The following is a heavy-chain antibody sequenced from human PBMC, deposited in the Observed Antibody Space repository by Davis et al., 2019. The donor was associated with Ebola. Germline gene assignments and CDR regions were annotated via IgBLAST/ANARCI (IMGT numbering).Heavy chain of an antibody. J-gene: IGHJ4*02. CDR2: IYHRGTT. V-gene: IGHV4-31*03. CDR3: ARDDSSAYAFDS. Sequence: SETLSLTCTVSGGSISSDIYYWTRLRQHPGKGLEWIGYIYHRGTTYHNPSLKSRVTISVDTSKNQFSLKLNSVTAADTAVYYCARDDSSAYAFDSWGQGTLVTVSS. D-gene: IGHD3-22*01. CDR1: GGSISSDIYY.